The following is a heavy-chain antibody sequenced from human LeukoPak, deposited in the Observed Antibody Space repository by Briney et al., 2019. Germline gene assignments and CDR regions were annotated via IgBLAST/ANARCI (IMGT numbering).Heavy chain of an antibody. Sequence: GSLRLSCAASGFTFSNAWMSWVRQPPGKGLEWIGYIYYSGSTNYNPSLKSRVTISVDTSKNQFSLKLSSVTAADTAVYYCARESRWELPGGLDYWGQGTLVTVSS. V-gene: IGHV4-59*01. CDR3: ARESRWELPGGLDY. J-gene: IGHJ4*02. D-gene: IGHD1-26*01. CDR1: GFTFSNAW. CDR2: IYYSGST.